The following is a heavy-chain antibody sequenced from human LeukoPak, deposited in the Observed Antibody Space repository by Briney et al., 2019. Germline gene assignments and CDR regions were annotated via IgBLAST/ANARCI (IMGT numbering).Heavy chain of an antibody. V-gene: IGHV4-59*11. D-gene: IGHD3-16*01. J-gene: IGHJ6*02. CDR3: ARFGVDYDMDV. Sequence: PSETLSLTCSVSGGSISGHYWTWIRQPPGKGLEWTGQIHYTGKPDYNPSLKSRITISVDTSKNQVSLQVSPVTAADSAIYYCARFGVDYDMDVWGHGTTVTVFS. CDR1: GGSISGHY. CDR2: IHYTGKP.